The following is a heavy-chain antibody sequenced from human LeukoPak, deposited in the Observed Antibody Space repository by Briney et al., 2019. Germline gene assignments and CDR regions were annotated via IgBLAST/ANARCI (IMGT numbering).Heavy chain of an antibody. CDR3: ARSDQFPYYMDV. D-gene: IGHD2-2*01. CDR1: RYTFTGYY. V-gene: IGHV1-2*02. J-gene: IGHJ6*03. Sequence: ASVKVSCKASRYTFTGYYMHWVRQAPGQGLEWMGWIYPNSGGTNYAQKFQGRVTMTRDTSISTAYMGLSRLRSDDTAVYYCARSDQFPYYMDVWGKGTTVTVSS. CDR2: IYPNSGGT.